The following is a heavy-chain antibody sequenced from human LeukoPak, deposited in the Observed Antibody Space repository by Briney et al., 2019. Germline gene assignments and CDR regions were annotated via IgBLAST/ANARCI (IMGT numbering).Heavy chain of an antibody. CDR2: IYTSGSI. Sequence: PSETLSLTCTVSGGSISSYYWSWIRQPAGKGLEWIGRIYTSGSINYNPSLKSRVTMSVDTSKNQFSLKLSSVTAADTAVYYCARDSGDYYGSGSYYKVYGMDVWGQGTTVTVSS. J-gene: IGHJ6*02. V-gene: IGHV4-4*07. D-gene: IGHD3-10*01. CDR1: GGSISSYY. CDR3: ARDSGDYYGSGSYYKVYGMDV.